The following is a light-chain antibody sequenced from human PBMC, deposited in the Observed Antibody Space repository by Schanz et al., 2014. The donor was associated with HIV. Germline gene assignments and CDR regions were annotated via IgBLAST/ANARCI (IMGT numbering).Light chain of an antibody. J-gene: IGLJ2*01. CDR2: EVS. CDR3: TSKGDINNFMV. V-gene: IGLV2-8*01. Sequence: QSALTQPPSASGSPGQSVTISCTGTSSDVGDYNYVSWYQQHPGKAPKIMIFEVSKRPSGVPDRFSGSKSGNTASLTVSGLQAEDEADYYCTSKGDINNFMVFGGGTKLTVL. CDR1: SSDVGDYNY.